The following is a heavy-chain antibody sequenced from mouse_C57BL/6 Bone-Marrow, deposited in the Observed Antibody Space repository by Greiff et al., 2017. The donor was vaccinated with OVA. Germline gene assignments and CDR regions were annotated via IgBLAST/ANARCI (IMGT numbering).Heavy chain of an antibody. Sequence: QVHVKQPGAELVKPGASVKLSCKASGYTFTSYWMHWVKQRPGQGLEWIGMIHPNSGSTNYNEKFKSKATLTVDKSSSTAYMQLSSLTSEDSAVYYCARGGYSFAYWGQGTLVTVSA. CDR1: GYTFTSYW. J-gene: IGHJ3*01. D-gene: IGHD3-1*01. CDR3: ARGGYSFAY. CDR2: IHPNSGST. V-gene: IGHV1-64*01.